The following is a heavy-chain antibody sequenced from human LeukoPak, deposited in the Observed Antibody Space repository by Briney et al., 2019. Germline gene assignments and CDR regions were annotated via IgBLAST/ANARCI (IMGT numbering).Heavy chain of an antibody. Sequence: SVKVSRKASGGTFSSYAISWVRQAPGQGLEWMGRIIPILGIANYAQKFQGRVTITADKSTSTAYMELSSLRSEDTAVYYCAGAPLNSYGGDPYFDYWGQGTLVTVSS. CDR1: GGTFSSYA. J-gene: IGHJ4*02. D-gene: IGHD5-18*01. V-gene: IGHV1-69*04. CDR2: IIPILGIA. CDR3: AGAPLNSYGGDPYFDY.